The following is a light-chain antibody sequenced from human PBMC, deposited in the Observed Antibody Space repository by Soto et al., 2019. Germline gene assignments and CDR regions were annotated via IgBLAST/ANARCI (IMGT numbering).Light chain of an antibody. V-gene: IGKV3-20*01. J-gene: IGKJ2*01. CDR3: QQYGGSPPGS. Sequence: EIVLTQSPGTLSLSPGERATLSCRASQSVSSNYLAWYQQQPGQAPRLLIYGASCRATGIPDRFSGSGSGTGYNLTISRLEPEDFAVYYCQQYGGSPPGSFGQGTKLEIK. CDR2: GAS. CDR1: QSVSSNY.